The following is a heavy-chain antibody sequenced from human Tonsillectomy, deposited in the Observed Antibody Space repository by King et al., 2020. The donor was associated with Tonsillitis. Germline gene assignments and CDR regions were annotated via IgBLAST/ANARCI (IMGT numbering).Heavy chain of an antibody. CDR3: ARDLDYGDYVGWFDP. CDR2: ISYDRSDK. CDR1: GFIFSSYA. D-gene: IGHD4-17*01. Sequence: VQLVESGGGVVQPGRSLRLSCAASGFIFSSYAMHWVRQAPGKGLEWVAVISYDRSDKYYADSVKGRFTISRDNSKNTLYLQMNSLRAEDTAVYYCARDLDYGDYVGWFDPWGQGTLVTVSS. V-gene: IGHV3-30*04. J-gene: IGHJ5*02.